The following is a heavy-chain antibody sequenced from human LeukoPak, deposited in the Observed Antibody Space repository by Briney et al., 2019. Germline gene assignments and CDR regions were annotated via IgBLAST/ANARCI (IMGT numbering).Heavy chain of an antibody. CDR2: SRSKAHTYTT. CDR1: GFTFSDYY. D-gene: IGHD6-19*01. V-gene: IGHV3-72*01. CDR3: ARGYSSGYYGFDY. J-gene: IGHJ4*02. Sequence: PGGSLRLSCAASGFTFSDYYMDWVRQAPGKGLEWVGRSRSKAHTYTTEYAASVKGRFTISRDDSKNSLYLQMNSLKTEDTAVYYCARGYSSGYYGFDYWAREPWSPSPQ.